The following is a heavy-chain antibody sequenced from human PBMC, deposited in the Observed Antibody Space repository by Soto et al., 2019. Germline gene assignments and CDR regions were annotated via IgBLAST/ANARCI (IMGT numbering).Heavy chain of an antibody. Sequence: QLQLQESGPGLVKPSETLSLTCTVSGGSISSSSYYWGWIRQPPGKGLEWIGSIYYSGSTYYNPSLKSRVTISVDTSKNQFSLKLSSVTAADTAVYYCARQSAAAERLDWFDPWGQGTLVTVSS. J-gene: IGHJ5*02. CDR2: IYYSGST. V-gene: IGHV4-39*01. CDR1: GGSISSSSYY. CDR3: ARQSAAAERLDWFDP. D-gene: IGHD6-13*01.